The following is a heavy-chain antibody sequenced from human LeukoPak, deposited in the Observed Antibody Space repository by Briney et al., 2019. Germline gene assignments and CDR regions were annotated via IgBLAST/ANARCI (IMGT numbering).Heavy chain of an antibody. Sequence: GESLRLSCAADGFTFRKHWMSWVRQAKGKGLECVAKINEDGNEKHYVDSVEGRFTISRDNTRNSLYLQMNSLRAEDTAVYYCARTGGSQGGNYWGQGTLVTVSS. CDR2: INEDGNEK. V-gene: IGHV3-7*03. J-gene: IGHJ4*02. CDR1: GFTFRKHW. CDR3: ARTGGSQGGNY. D-gene: IGHD1-26*01.